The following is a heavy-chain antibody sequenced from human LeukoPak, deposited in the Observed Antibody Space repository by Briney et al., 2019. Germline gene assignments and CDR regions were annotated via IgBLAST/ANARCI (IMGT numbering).Heavy chain of an antibody. CDR3: AELGITMIGGV. V-gene: IGHV3-48*03. J-gene: IGHJ6*04. Sequence: GGSLRLSCAASGFTVSSYEMNWVRQAPGKGRGWDSYISSSGSTIYYADSVKGRFTLSRDNAKNSLYLQMNSVTAKHTAVNFCAELGITMIGGVWGKGTTVTISS. CDR1: GFTVSSYE. CDR2: ISSSGSTI. D-gene: IGHD3-10*02.